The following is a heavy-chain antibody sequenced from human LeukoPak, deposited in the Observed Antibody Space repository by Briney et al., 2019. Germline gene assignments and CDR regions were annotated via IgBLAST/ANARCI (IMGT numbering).Heavy chain of an antibody. J-gene: IGHJ4*02. CDR3: ARDLPRYYGSSGYTPYYFDY. CDR2: INWXXXST. V-gene: IGHV3-20*04. CDR1: GFTFDDYG. D-gene: IGHD3-22*01. Sequence: PGGSLRLSCAASGFTFDDYGMSWVRQAPGKGLEWVSGINWXXXSTGYADSVKGRFTISRDNAKNSLYLQMNSLRAEDTALYYCARDLPRYYGSSGYTPYYFDYWGQGTLVTVSS.